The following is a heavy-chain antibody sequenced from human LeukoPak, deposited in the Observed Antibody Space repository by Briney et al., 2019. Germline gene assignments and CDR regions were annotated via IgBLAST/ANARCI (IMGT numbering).Heavy chain of an antibody. V-gene: IGHV3-66*04. Sequence: SGGSLRLSCAASGFTVSSNYMSWVRQAPGKGLEWVSVIYSGGSTYYADSVKGRFTISRDNSKNTLYLQMNSLRAEDTAVYYCAKPRPRYCSSTSCGYFDLWGRGTLVTVSS. D-gene: IGHD2-2*01. CDR2: IYSGGST. CDR1: GFTVSSNY. J-gene: IGHJ2*01. CDR3: AKPRPRYCSSTSCGYFDL.